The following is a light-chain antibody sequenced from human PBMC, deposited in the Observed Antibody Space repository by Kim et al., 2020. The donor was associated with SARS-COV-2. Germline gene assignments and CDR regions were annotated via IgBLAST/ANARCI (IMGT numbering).Light chain of an antibody. V-gene: IGLV1-44*01. CDR1: SSNIGSNT. Sequence: GQRVTISCSGSSSNIGSNTVNWYQQLPGTAPKRLIYSNNQRPSGVPDRFSGSKSGTSASLAISGLQSEDVADYYCAAWDDSLNGWVFGGGTQLTVL. CDR3: AAWDDSLNGWV. J-gene: IGLJ3*02. CDR2: SNN.